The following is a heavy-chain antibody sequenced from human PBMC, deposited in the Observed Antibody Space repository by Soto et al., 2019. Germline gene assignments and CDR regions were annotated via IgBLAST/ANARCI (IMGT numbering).Heavy chain of an antibody. CDR1: GYTFTSYC. J-gene: IGHJ5*02. CDR3: ARGKLERGWFDP. CDR2: ISAYNGNT. Sequence: ASVKVSCKASGYTFTSYCISWVLQAPGQGLEWMGWISAYNGNTNYAQKLQGRVTMTTDTSTSTAYMELRSLRSDDTAVYYCARGKLERGWFDPWGQGTLVTVSS. D-gene: IGHD1-1*01. V-gene: IGHV1-18*01.